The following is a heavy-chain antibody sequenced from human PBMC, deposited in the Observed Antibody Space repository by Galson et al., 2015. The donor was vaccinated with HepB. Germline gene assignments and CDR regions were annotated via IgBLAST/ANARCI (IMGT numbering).Heavy chain of an antibody. CDR2: TYYRSRWYN. CDR3: ARDPYDYYDSSGTMDV. CDR1: GDSVSSNSAA. V-gene: IGHV6-1*01. J-gene: IGHJ6*02. D-gene: IGHD3-22*01. Sequence: CAISGDSVSSNSAAWNWIRQSPSRGLEWLGRTYYRSRWYNDYAVSVKSRITINPDTSKNQFSLQLNSVTPEDTAVYYCARDPYDYYDSSGTMDVWGQGTTVTVSS.